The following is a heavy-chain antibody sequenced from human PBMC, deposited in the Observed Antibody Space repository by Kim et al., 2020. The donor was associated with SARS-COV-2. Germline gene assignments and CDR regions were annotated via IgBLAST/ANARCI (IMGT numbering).Heavy chain of an antibody. CDR3: ARGSKIYCTNGVCYGYYYYYMDV. CDR2: INHSGST. D-gene: IGHD2-8*01. CDR1: GGSFSGYY. V-gene: IGHV4-34*01. J-gene: IGHJ6*03. Sequence: SETLSLTCAVYGGSFSGYYWSWIRQPPGKGLEWIGEINHSGSTNYNPSLKSRVTISVDTSKNQFSLKLSSVTAADTAVYYCARGSKIYCTNGVCYGYYYYYMDVWGKGTTVTVSS.